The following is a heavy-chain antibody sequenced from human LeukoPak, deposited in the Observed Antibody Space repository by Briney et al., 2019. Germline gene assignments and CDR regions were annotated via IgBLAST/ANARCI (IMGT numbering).Heavy chain of an antibody. CDR1: GGSITSYY. J-gene: IGHJ4*02. V-gene: IGHV4-4*07. Sequence: SETLSLTCTVSGGSITSYYWSWIRQSAGKGLEWIGRIYITGSTTYNPSLKSRVTMSLDTSKSQFSLKLSSVTAAETAVYYCARVQPMFISRPHFDSWGQGTLVTVSS. D-gene: IGHD6-13*01. CDR3: ARVQPMFISRPHFDS. CDR2: IYITGST.